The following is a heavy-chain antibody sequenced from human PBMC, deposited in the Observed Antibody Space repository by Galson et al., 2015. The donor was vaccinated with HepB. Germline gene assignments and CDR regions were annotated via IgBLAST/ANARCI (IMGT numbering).Heavy chain of an antibody. Sequence: SLRLSCAASGFTFSNFGMHWVRQAPGKGLEWVAVIFYDGSSQYYADSVKGRFTISRDNSKNTVYLQINSLRPDDTAVYYCAKVPYSWNDDEWALDMRGQGTMVTVSS. D-gene: IGHD1-1*01. CDR3: AKVPYSWNDDEWALDM. CDR1: GFTFSNFG. CDR2: IFYDGSSQ. J-gene: IGHJ3*02. V-gene: IGHV3-30*18.